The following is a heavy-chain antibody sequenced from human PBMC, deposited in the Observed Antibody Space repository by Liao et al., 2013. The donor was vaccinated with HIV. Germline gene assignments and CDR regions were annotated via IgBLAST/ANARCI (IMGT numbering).Heavy chain of an antibody. V-gene: IGHV4-61*02. CDR2: IYTGMSTTGTT. D-gene: IGHD2-2*01. CDR3: ARVGKHCSSNTCYSLYAFDI. J-gene: IGHJ3*02. CDR1: GDLIRRDNYY. Sequence: QVRLQESGPGLVKPSQTLSLTCTVSGDLIRRDNYYWTWIRQPAGKGLEWIGHIYTGMSTTGTTNYNPSLKSRVSISADTSSNHVSLKLTSVTAADTAVYYCARVGKHCSSNTCYSLYAFDIWGQGTMVTVSS.